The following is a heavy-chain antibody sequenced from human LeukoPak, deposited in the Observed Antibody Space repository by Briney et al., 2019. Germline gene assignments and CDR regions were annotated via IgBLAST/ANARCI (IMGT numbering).Heavy chain of an antibody. Sequence: ASVKVSCKASGYTFTSYYMHWVRQAPGQGLEWMGIINPSGGSTSYAQKFQGRVTMTRDTSTSTAYMELRSLRSDDTALYYCARDGFRGPSDYWGQGTLVTVSS. D-gene: IGHD3-16*01. CDR2: INPSGGST. CDR3: ARDGFRGPSDY. CDR1: GYTFTSYY. J-gene: IGHJ4*02. V-gene: IGHV1-46*01.